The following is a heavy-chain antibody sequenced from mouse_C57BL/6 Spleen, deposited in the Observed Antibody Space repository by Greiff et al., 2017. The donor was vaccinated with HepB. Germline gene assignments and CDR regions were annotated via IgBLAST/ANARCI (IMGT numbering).Heavy chain of an antibody. Sequence: VQLKESGGGLVQPGGSMKLSCVASGFTFSNYWMNWVRQSPEKGLEWVAQIRLKSDNYATHYAESVKGRFTISRDYSKSSVYLQMNNLRAEDTGIYYCTFYYSSFAYWGQGTLVTVSA. J-gene: IGHJ3*01. CDR3: TFYYSSFAY. CDR1: GFTFSNYW. CDR2: IRLKSDNYAT. D-gene: IGHD2-12*01. V-gene: IGHV6-3*01.